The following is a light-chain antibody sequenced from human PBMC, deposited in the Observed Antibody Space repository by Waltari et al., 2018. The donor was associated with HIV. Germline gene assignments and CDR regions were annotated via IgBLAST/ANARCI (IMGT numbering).Light chain of an antibody. J-gene: IGKJ4*01. V-gene: IGKV1-33*01. CDR2: DVS. CDR3: QQFDTLPLT. Sequence: DIQMTQSPSSLSPSVGARVTITCQASQDIRNFLSCYQQKTGKAPNLLIYDVSNLETGVPSRFSGSGSGTQFNFTISSLQPEDFATYYCQQFDTLPLTFGGGTRVEIK. CDR1: QDIRNF.